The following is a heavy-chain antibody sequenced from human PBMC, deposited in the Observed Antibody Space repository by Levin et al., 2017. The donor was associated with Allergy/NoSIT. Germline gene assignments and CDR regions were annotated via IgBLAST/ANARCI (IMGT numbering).Heavy chain of an antibody. J-gene: IGHJ4*02. D-gene: IGHD2-15*01. V-gene: IGHV3-48*01. Sequence: LSLTCAASGFTFSSYSMNWVRQAPGKGLEWVSYISSSSSTIYYADSVKGRFTISRDNAKNSLYLQMNSLRAEDTAVYYCARDLVDIVVVVAATPSDYWGQGTLVTVSS. CDR1: GFTFSSYS. CDR3: ARDLVDIVVVVAATPSDY. CDR2: ISSSSSTI.